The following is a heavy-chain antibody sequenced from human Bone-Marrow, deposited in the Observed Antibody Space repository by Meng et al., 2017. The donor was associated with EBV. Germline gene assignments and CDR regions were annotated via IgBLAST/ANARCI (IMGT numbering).Heavy chain of an antibody. Sequence: QLQESGPGLVKPSGTLSPTCTASGGSISSSSYYWGWIRQPPGKGLEWIGSIYYSGSTYYNPSLKSRVTISVDTSKNQFSLKLSSVTAADTAVYYCAREQVGATRPFDYWGQGTLVTVSS. D-gene: IGHD1-26*01. J-gene: IGHJ4*02. V-gene: IGHV4-39*07. CDR2: IYYSGST. CDR3: AREQVGATRPFDY. CDR1: GGSISSSSYY.